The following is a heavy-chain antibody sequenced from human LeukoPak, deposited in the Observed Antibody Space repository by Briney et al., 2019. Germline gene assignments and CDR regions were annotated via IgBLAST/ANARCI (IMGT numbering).Heavy chain of an antibody. CDR2: IYSGGST. J-gene: IGHJ3*02. CDR1: GIIVSSNY. CDR3: AALLLWFGELSYDAFDI. V-gene: IGHV3-66*01. Sequence: GGSLRLSCAASGIIVSSNYMTWVRQAPGKGLEWVSVIYSGGSTHYADSVKGRFTISRDNSKNTLYLQMNSLRAEDTAVYYCAALLLWFGELSYDAFDIWGQGTMVTVSS. D-gene: IGHD3-10*01.